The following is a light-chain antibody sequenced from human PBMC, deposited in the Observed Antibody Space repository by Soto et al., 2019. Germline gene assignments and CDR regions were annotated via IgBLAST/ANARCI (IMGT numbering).Light chain of an antibody. CDR3: QQRSNWPT. J-gene: IGKJ4*01. CDR1: QSVSSN. V-gene: IGKV3-11*01. Sequence: EIVMTQSPATLSVSPGERATLSCRASQSVSSNLAWYQQKPGQAPRLLIFDASHRPTGTPARFSGSGSGTEFTLTISALEPEDFAVYYCQQRSNWPTFGGGTRVDIK. CDR2: DAS.